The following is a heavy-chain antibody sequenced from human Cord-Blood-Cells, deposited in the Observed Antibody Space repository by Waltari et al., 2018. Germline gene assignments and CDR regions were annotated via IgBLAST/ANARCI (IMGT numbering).Heavy chain of an antibody. V-gene: IGHV3-30*03. CDR1: GFTFSCFG. J-gene: IGHJ4*02. D-gene: IGHD2-2*01. CDR2: ISYDGSNK. Sequence: QVQLVESGGGLVQPGRSLRLSCAASGFTFSCFGMHGVRQAPGKGLEWVAVISYDGSNKYYADSVKGRFTISRDNSKNTLYLQMNSLRAEDTAVYYCARGEVVPADIDYWGQGTLVTVSS. CDR3: ARGEVVPADIDY.